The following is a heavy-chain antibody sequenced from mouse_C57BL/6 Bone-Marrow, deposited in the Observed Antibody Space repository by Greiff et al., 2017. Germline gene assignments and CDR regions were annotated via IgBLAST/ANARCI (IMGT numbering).Heavy chain of an antibody. D-gene: IGHD2-1*01. CDR3: ARDYGNYFYYAMDY. CDR1: GYTFTDYY. V-gene: IGHV1-19*01. J-gene: IGHJ4*01. CDR2: IHPYNGGT. Sequence: VQLQQSGPVLVKPGASVKMSCKASGYTFTDYYMNWVKQSHGKSLEWIGVIHPYNGGTSYNQKFKGKATLTVDKSSSTAYMELNSLTSEDSAVYYCARDYGNYFYYAMDYWGQGTSVTVSS.